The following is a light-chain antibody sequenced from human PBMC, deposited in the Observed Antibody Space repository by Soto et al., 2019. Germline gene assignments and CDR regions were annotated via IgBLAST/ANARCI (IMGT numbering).Light chain of an antibody. CDR3: SSYAGSNHNWV. CDR2: EVS. Sequence: QSALTQPPSASGSPGQSVTISCTGTSSDVGGYNYVSWYQQHPGKAPKLMIYEVSKRPSGAPDRFSGSKSGNTASLTVSGLQAEDEADYYCSSYAGSNHNWVFGGGTKLTVL. V-gene: IGLV2-8*01. J-gene: IGLJ3*02. CDR1: SSDVGGYNY.